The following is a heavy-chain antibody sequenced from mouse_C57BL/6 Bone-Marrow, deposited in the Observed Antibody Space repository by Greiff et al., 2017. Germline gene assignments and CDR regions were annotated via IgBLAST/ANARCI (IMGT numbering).Heavy chain of an antibody. CDR2: IDPSDSYT. Sequence: QVQLQQPGAELVKPGASVKLSCKASGYTFTSYWMQWVKQRPGQGLEWIGEIDPSDSYTNYNQQFKGKATLTVDTSSSTAYMQLSSLTSEDSAVYYCAREGNYYAMDYWGQGTSVTVSS. CDR1: GYTFTSYW. CDR3: AREGNYYAMDY. D-gene: IGHD2-1*01. J-gene: IGHJ4*01. V-gene: IGHV1-50*01.